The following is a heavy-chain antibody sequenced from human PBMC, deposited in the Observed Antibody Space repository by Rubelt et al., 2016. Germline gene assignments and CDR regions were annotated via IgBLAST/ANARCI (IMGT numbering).Heavy chain of an antibody. J-gene: IGHJ4*02. CDR1: GFTFSSYA. CDR3: AKDVGTYEQWRGFDY. V-gene: IGHV3-23*01. Sequence: EYGGGLVQPGGSLRLSCVASGFTFSSYAMSWVRQAPGKGLEWVSAISGSGGSTYYADSVKGRFTISRDNSKNTLFLQMNSLRAEDTAVYYCAKDVGTYEQWRGFDYWGQGTLVTVSS. D-gene: IGHD6-19*01. CDR2: ISGSGGST.